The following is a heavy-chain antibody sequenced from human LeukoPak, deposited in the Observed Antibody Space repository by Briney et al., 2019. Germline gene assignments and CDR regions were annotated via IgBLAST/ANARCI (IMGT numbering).Heavy chain of an antibody. CDR3: ARGRPTAQLVRWHNWFDP. V-gene: IGHV1-69*13. CDR2: IIPIFGTA. CDR1: GGTFSSYA. J-gene: IGHJ5*02. Sequence: GASVKVSCKASGGTFSSYAISWVRQAPGQGLEWMGGIIPIFGTANYAQKFQGRVTITADESTSTAYMELSSLRSEDTAVYYCARGRPTAQLVRWHNWFDPWGQGTLVTVSS. D-gene: IGHD6-6*01.